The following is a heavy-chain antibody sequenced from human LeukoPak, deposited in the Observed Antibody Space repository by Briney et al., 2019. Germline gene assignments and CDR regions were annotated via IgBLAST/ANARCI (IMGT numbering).Heavy chain of an antibody. CDR3: ASYVDIVATTNYASFDY. Sequence: SETLSLTCTVSGGSISSSSYYWGWLRQPPGKGLEGIGRIYYSGSTYYNPSLKSRVTISVDTSKNQFSLKLSSVTAADTAVYYCASYVDIVATTNYASFDYWGQGTLVTVSS. V-gene: IGHV4-39*07. D-gene: IGHD5-12*01. J-gene: IGHJ4*02. CDR2: IYYSGST. CDR1: GGSISSSSYY.